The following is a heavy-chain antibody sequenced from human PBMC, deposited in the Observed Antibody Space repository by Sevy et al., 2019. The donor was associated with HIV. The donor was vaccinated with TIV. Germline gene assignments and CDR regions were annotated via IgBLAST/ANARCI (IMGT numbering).Heavy chain of an antibody. CDR2: FDPEDGET. V-gene: IGHV1-24*01. CDR1: GYTLTQLS. Sequence: ASVKVSCKVSGYTLTQLSMHWVRQAPGKGLEWMGSFDPEDGETLYAQKFQGRVTMTEDTSTDTAYMELGSLGSEDTAVYYCATTKDYYDSSGSPFDYWGQGTLVTVSS. D-gene: IGHD3-22*01. CDR3: ATTKDYYDSSGSPFDY. J-gene: IGHJ4*02.